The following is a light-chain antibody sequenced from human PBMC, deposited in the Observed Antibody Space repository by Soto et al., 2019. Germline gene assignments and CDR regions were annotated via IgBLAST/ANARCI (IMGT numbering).Light chain of an antibody. V-gene: IGKV3-11*01. CDR1: QRVRTY. Sequence: EILLTQSPVTLSWSPGELAILSWRGSQRVRTYLASYQVKPGQAPRLLMYDASTRAAGVPARCSGSGSGTDFTLTISSLEPEDFALYYCHQRNTWPTITFGQGTRLEIK. J-gene: IGKJ5*01. CDR3: HQRNTWPTIT. CDR2: DAS.